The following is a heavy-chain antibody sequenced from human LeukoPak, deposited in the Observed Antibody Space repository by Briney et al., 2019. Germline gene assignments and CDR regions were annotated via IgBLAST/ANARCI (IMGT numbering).Heavy chain of an antibody. CDR3: ARLRGGSYYFDY. J-gene: IGHJ4*02. CDR1: GGSFSGYY. D-gene: IGHD1-26*01. CDR2: INHSGST. Sequence: SETLSLTCAVYGGSFSGYYWSWIRQPPGKGLEWIGEINHSGSTNYNPSLKSRVTISVDTSKSQFSLKLSSVTAADTAVYYCARLRGGSYYFDYWGQGTLVTVSS. V-gene: IGHV4-34*01.